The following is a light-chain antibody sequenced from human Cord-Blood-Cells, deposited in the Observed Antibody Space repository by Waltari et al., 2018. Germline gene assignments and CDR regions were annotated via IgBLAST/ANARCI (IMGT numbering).Light chain of an antibody. J-gene: IGKJ1*01. V-gene: IGKV3-20*01. CDR3: QQYGSSPRT. CDR2: GAS. CDR1: QSVSSSY. Sequence: TQSPGTLSLSPGERATLSCRASQSVSSSYLAWYQQKPGQAPRLLIYGASSRATGIPDRFSGSGSGTDFTLTISRLEPEDFAVYYCQQYGSSPRTLGQGTKVEIK.